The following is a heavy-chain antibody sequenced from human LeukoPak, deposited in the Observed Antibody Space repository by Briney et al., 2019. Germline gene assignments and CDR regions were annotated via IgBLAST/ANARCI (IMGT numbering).Heavy chain of an antibody. CDR3: ARGRFCRWFDY. Sequence: SETLSLTCAVYGGSFSGYYWSWIRQPPGKGLEWIGEINHSGSTNYNPSLKSRVTISVDTSKNQFSLKLSSVTAADTAVYYCARGRFCRWFDYWGQGTLVSVSS. V-gene: IGHV4-34*01. CDR1: GGSFSGYY. J-gene: IGHJ4*02. CDR2: INHSGST. D-gene: IGHD2-15*01.